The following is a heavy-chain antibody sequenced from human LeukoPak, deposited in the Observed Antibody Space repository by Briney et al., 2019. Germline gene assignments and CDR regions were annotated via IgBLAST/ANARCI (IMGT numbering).Heavy chain of an antibody. V-gene: IGHV3-7*04. CDR2: INQDGSDQ. Sequence: GGSLRLSCPASGFIFSNYWMSWVRQAPGKGLEWVANINQDGSDQYSVDSVKGGFTISRDNAKSSLYLQMDGLRAEDTAVYYCARVHCSGGACFSYFDYWGQGTLVTVSS. CDR1: GFIFSNYW. CDR3: ARVHCSGGACFSYFDY. J-gene: IGHJ4*02. D-gene: IGHD2-15*01.